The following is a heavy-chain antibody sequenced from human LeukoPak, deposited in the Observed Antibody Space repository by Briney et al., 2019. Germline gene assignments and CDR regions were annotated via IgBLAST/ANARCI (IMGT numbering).Heavy chain of an antibody. D-gene: IGHD2/OR15-2a*01. CDR2: IYTSGST. Sequence: NPSETLSLTCTVSGGSIRTYYWSWIRQPPGKGLEWIGYIYTSGSTNYNPSLKSRVTMSLDTSENQFSLKLSSVTAADTAVYYSARGDFYRYYFDYWGQGTLVTVSS. CDR1: GGSIRTYY. J-gene: IGHJ4*02. V-gene: IGHV4-4*09. CDR3: ARGDFYRYYFDY.